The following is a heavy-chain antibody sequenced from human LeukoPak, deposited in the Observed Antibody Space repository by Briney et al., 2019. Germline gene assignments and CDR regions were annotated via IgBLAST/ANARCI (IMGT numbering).Heavy chain of an antibody. Sequence: GGSLRLSCAASGFTFSSYAMSWVRQAPGKGLEGVSAISGSGGSTYYADSVKGRFTISRDNSKNTLYLQMNSLRAEDTAVYYCAKKASRYFDWLDYFDYWGQGTLVTVSS. CDR3: AKKASRYFDWLDYFDY. J-gene: IGHJ4*02. V-gene: IGHV3-23*01. CDR1: GFTFSSYA. D-gene: IGHD3-9*01. CDR2: ISGSGGST.